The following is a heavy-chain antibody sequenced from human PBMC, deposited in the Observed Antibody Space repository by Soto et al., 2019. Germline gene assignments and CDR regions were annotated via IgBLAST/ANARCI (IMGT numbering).Heavy chain of an antibody. J-gene: IGHJ3*02. CDR3: ARAFYYYDSSGYYPNAFDI. D-gene: IGHD3-22*01. V-gene: IGHV1-18*01. CDR2: ISAYNGNT. Sequence: ASVKVSCKASGYTFTSYGISWVRQAPGQGLEWMGWISAYNGNTNYAQKLQGRVTMTTDTSTSTAYMELRSLRSDDTAVYYCARAFYYYDSSGYYPNAFDIWGQGPMVTVSS. CDR1: GYTFTSYG.